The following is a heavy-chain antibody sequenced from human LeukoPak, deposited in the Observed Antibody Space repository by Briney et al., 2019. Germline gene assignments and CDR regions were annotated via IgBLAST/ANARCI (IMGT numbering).Heavy chain of an antibody. D-gene: IGHD6-13*01. V-gene: IGHV4-38-2*02. Sequence: SETLSLTCTVSGYSISSGYYWGWIRQPPGKGLEWIGSIYHSGSTYYNPSLKSRVTISVDTSKNQFSLKPSSVTAADTAVYYCARLLYYSSSWYWGQGTLVTVSS. CDR1: GYSISSGYY. CDR2: IYHSGST. CDR3: ARLLYYSSSWY. J-gene: IGHJ4*02.